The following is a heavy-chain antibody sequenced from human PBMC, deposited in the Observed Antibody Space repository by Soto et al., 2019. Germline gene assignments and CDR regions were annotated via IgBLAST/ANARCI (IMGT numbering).Heavy chain of an antibody. J-gene: IGHJ4*02. D-gene: IGHD5-12*01. CDR3: AREGSYSAYNFAHGIQLWSFDF. CDR2: IFSSGST. CDR1: GGSINTFY. Sequence: SETLSLTCTVSGGSINTFYWSWVRQPAGKGLEWIGRIFSSGSTSFNPSLESRVATSVDTSKNHFSLNLSSVTAADMAVYYCAREGSYSAYNFAHGIQLWSFDFWGQGALVTVSS. V-gene: IGHV4-4*07.